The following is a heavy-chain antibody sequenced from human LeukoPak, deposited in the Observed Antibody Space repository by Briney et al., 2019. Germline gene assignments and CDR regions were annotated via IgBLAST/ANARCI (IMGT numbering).Heavy chain of an antibody. Sequence: GGSLRLSCAASEFIVSINYMTWVRQAPGKGLEWVSLIYSRGDTKYADSVKGRFTISRDNAKNSLYLQMNRLRAEDTAVYYCTRDPRRLDYWGQGTLVTVSS. CDR2: IYSRGDT. V-gene: IGHV3-53*01. CDR3: TRDPRRLDY. J-gene: IGHJ4*02. CDR1: EFIVSINY.